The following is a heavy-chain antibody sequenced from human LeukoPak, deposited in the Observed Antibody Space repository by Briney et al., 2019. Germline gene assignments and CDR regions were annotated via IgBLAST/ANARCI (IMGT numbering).Heavy chain of an antibody. CDR3: ARDRAAADLDY. V-gene: IGHV3-33*01. J-gene: IGHJ4*02. CDR2: IWYDGNNK. CDR1: GFTFSSYG. D-gene: IGHD6-13*01. Sequence: GSSLRLSCAASGFTFSSYGMRWVRQAPGKGLEWVAVIWYDGNNKFYADSVKGRFTISRDNSKNTLYLQMNSLRAEDTAVYYCARDRAAADLDYWGQGTLVT.